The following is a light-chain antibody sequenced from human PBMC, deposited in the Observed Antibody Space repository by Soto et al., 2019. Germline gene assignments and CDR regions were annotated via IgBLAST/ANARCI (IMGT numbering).Light chain of an antibody. J-gene: IGKJ5*01. CDR1: QSVSSN. CDR3: QQYNNWPPVT. Sequence: EIVMTQSPATLSVSPGERAALSCRASQSVSSNLAWYQQKPGQAPRLPIYGASTRATGIPARFSGSGSGTEFSLTISSLQSEDFAVYCCQQYNNWPPVTFGQGTRLEIK. V-gene: IGKV3-15*01. CDR2: GAS.